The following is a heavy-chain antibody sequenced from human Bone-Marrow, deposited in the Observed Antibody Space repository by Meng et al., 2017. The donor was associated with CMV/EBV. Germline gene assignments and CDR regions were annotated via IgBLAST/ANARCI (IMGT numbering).Heavy chain of an antibody. CDR2: IYHSGST. Sequence: GSLRLSCTVSGGSISSGDYYWSWIRQPPGKGLEWIGSIYHSGSTYYNPSLKIRVTISVDTTKNPFSRKLSYVTAADTAVYYCARDGWGGGSPTIDYWGQGPLVPVSS. CDR1: GGSISSGDYY. J-gene: IGHJ4*02. CDR3: ARDGWGGGSPTIDY. D-gene: IGHD1-26*01. V-gene: IGHV4-39*07.